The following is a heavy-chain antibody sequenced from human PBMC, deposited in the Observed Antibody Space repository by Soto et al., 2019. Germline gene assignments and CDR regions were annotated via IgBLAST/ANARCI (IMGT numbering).Heavy chain of an antibody. D-gene: IGHD6-19*01. J-gene: IGHJ4*02. CDR1: GFTFNTYD. CDR3: ATISWSSGLYGGY. Sequence: EVQLLESGGGLVQPGGSLRLSCEGSGFTFNTYDMSWVRQAPGEGLEWISAIRRGGDTTYYADSVKGRFTISRDTYRNTLYLQMNSLRAEDTAVYYCATISWSSGLYGGYWGQGTLVTVSS. V-gene: IGHV3-23*01. CDR2: IRRGGDTT.